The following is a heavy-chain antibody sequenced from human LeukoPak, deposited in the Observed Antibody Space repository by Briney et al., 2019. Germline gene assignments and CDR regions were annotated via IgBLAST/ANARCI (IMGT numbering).Heavy chain of an antibody. CDR3: ARVTPFSSGWYY. CDR1: DYTFTNNG. CDR2: ISAYNGNT. J-gene: IGHJ4*02. Sequence: GASVKVSCKASDYTFTNNGISWGRQGHAQGLEWIVWISAYNGNTTSAQKLQCRVTMTTDTSTSTAYMELRSLRSDDTAVYYCARVTPFSSGWYYWGQGTLVTVSS. D-gene: IGHD6-19*01. V-gene: IGHV1-18*01.